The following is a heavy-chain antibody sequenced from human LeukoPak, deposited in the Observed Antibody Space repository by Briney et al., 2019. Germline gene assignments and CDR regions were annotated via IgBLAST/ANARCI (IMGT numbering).Heavy chain of an antibody. CDR2: ISGSGGST. CDR3: AKGGRGYSYGYFDY. D-gene: IGHD5-18*01. J-gene: IGHJ4*02. V-gene: IGHV3-23*01. CDR1: GFTFSSYA. Sequence: PGGSLRLSCAASGFTFSSYAMSWVRQAPGKGLEWVSAISGSGGSTYYADSVKGRFTISRDNSKNTLYLQMDSLRAEDTAVYYCAKGGRGYSYGYFDYWGQGTLVTVSS.